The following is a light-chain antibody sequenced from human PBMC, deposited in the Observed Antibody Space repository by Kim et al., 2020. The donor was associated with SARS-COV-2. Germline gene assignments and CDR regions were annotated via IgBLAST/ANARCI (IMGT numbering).Light chain of an antibody. Sequence: ISPQDRATLSWMVSQSVGSNLVWYQQKRDQAHRHLIYGASTRATNIPARFSGSGSGTDFSLTISSLESEDFAVYYCQQNNNWPLPFGGGTKVDIK. V-gene: IGKV3-15*01. CDR3: QQNNNWPLP. J-gene: IGKJ4*01. CDR1: QSVGSN. CDR2: GAS.